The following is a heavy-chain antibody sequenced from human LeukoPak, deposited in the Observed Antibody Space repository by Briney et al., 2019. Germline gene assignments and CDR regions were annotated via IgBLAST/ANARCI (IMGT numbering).Heavy chain of an antibody. CDR1: GFTFSSYW. J-gene: IGHJ4*02. D-gene: IGHD3-10*01. CDR3: ARTEKYFGSGSYDC. V-gene: IGHV3-48*04. CDR2: ISSSGSSI. Sequence: GGSLRLSCAASGFTFSSYWMRWVRQAPGKGGEWGSYISSSGSSIYYADSVKGRFTISRDNAKNSLYLQMNSLRAEDTAMYYCARTEKYFGSGSYDCWGQGTLVTVSS.